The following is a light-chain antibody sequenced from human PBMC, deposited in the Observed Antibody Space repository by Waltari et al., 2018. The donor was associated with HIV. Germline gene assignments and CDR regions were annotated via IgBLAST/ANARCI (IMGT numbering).Light chain of an antibody. Sequence: QSALTQPPSASGSLGHSVTISCTGPSSDIGAYASVPWFQQHPNNAPKLLLYEVSKRPSGVPDRFSGSRSGETAFLSVSGLQPDDTAAYFCSSYGDNIRVLFGGGTNLTVL. CDR2: EVS. CDR1: SSDIGAYAS. J-gene: IGLJ2*01. V-gene: IGLV2-8*01. CDR3: SSYGDNIRVL.